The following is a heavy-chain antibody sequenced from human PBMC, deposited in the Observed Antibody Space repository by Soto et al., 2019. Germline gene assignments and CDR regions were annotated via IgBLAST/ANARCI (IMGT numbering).Heavy chain of an antibody. CDR3: ARGRKLGATDTAMLEDM. CDR1: GYTFTGYY. D-gene: IGHD3-10*02. Sequence: ASVKVSCKASGYTFTGYYIHWVRQAPGQGLEWMAWINPNSGGTNYAQKFQGRVTVTRDTSISTAYMGLSSLRSDDTAVYYCARGRKLGATDTAMLEDMWGQGTMVTVPS. J-gene: IGHJ3*01. CDR2: INPNSGGT. V-gene: IGHV1-2*02.